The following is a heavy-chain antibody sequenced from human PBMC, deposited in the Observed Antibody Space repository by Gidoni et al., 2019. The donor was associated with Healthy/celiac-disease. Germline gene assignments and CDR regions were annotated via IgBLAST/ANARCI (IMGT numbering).Heavy chain of an antibody. Sequence: QVQLVQSGAEVKKPGASVKVSCKASGYTFTSYGISWVRQAPGQGLEWMGWISAYNGNTNYAQKLQGRVTMTTDTSTSTAYMELRSLRSDDTAVYYCARDRELRYFDWLFTLPEHYYYYGMDVWGQGTTVTVSS. J-gene: IGHJ6*02. CDR3: ARDRELRYFDWLFTLPEHYYYYGMDV. V-gene: IGHV1-18*01. D-gene: IGHD3-9*01. CDR2: ISAYNGNT. CDR1: GYTFTSYG.